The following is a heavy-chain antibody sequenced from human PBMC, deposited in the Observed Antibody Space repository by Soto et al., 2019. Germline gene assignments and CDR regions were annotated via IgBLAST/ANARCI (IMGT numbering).Heavy chain of an antibody. V-gene: IGHV3-33*01. CDR2: IWYDGSNK. CDR1: GFTISTYG. D-gene: IGHD3-9*01. Sequence: GGSLRLSCEVSGFTISTYGMHWVRQAPGKGLEWVAVIWYDGSNKYYADSVKGRFAISRDNSKNTLYLQMNSLRAEDTAVYYCARDTLRYFDWLSFDYWGQGTLVTVSS. CDR3: ARDTLRYFDWLSFDY. J-gene: IGHJ4*02.